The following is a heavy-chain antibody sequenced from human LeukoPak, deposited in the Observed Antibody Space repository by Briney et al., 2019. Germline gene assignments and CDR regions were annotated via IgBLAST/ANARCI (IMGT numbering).Heavy chain of an antibody. CDR2: IYYSGST. Sequence: TSETLSLTCTVSGGSISSSSYYWGWIRQPPGKGLEWIGSIYYSGSTYYNPSLKSRVTISVDTSKNQFSLKLSSVTAADTAVYYCAGFTITYNPFDYWGRGTLVTVSS. V-gene: IGHV4-39*07. J-gene: IGHJ4*02. D-gene: IGHD3-10*01. CDR1: GGSISSSSYY. CDR3: AGFTITYNPFDY.